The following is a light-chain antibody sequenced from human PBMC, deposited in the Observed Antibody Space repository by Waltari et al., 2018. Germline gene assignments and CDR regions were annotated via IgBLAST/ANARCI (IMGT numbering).Light chain of an antibody. CDR2: GAS. V-gene: IGKV3-15*01. Sequence: EIVMTQSPATLSVSPGERATLSCRASQSVSSNLAWYPPKPGQAPRLLIYGASTRATGIPARFSGSGSGTEFTFTISSLQSEDFAVYYCQQYNNWPPLTFGQGTKVEIK. CDR3: QQYNNWPPLT. CDR1: QSVSSN. J-gene: IGKJ1*01.